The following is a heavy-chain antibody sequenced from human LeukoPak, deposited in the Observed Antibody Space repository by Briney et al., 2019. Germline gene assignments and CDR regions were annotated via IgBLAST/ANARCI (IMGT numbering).Heavy chain of an antibody. CDR3: ARLAPTNNWNSYFDY. Sequence: GESLKISCRGSGYSFTSYWIGWVRQMPGKGLEWMGIIYPGDSDTRYSPSFQGQVTISADKSISTAYLQWSSLKASDTAMYYCARLAPTNNWNSYFDYWGQGTLVTVSS. D-gene: IGHD1-7*01. J-gene: IGHJ4*02. CDR2: IYPGDSDT. V-gene: IGHV5-51*01. CDR1: GYSFTSYW.